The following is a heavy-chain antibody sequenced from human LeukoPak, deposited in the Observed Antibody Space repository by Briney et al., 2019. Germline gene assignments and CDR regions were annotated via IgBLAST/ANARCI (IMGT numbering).Heavy chain of an antibody. CDR3: AKDRGTFYFYYYMDV. V-gene: IGHV3-33*06. Sequence: RGSLRLSCAAPGFTFSSSAMSWVRQAPGKGLEWVAVIWYDGSNQYYADSVKGRFTISRDNSRNTLYLQMNSLRAEDTAVYYCAKDRGTFYFYYYMDVWGKGTTVTVSS. CDR1: GFTFSSSA. D-gene: IGHD3-10*01. CDR2: IWYDGSNQ. J-gene: IGHJ6*03.